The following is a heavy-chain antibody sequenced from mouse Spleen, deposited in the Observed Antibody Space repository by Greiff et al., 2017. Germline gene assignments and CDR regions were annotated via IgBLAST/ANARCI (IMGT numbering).Heavy chain of an antibody. J-gene: IGHJ4*01. CDR2: IYPRSDNT. CDR3: ARKDGNHGAMDY. CDR1: GYTFTSYG. V-gene: IGHV1-81*01. Sequence: QVHVKQSGAELARPGASVKLSCKASGYTFTSYGVSWVKQRTGQGLEWIGEIYPRSDNTYYNEKFRGKATLTADKSSSTAYMELRSLTSEDSAVYFCARKDGNHGAMDYWGQGTSVTVSS. D-gene: IGHD2-1*01.